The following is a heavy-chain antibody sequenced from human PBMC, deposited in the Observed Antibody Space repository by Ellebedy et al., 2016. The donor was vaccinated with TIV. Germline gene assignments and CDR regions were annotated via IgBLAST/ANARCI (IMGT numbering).Heavy chain of an antibody. CDR2: INHSGST. CDR3: ARAFQYSSGWAVDY. Sequence: MPSETLSLTCAVHGRSLSSDYWSWIRPSPEKGLKWIGEINHSGSTSYNPSLKSRVSISVDKHKKQFSLKLSTVTAADTAVYYRARAFQYSSGWAVDYWGQGTLVTVSS. J-gene: IGHJ4*02. D-gene: IGHD6-19*01. V-gene: IGHV4-34*01. CDR1: GRSLSSDY.